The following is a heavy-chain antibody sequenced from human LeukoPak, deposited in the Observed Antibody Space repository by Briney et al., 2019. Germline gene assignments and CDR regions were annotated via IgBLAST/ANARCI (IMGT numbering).Heavy chain of an antibody. D-gene: IGHD1-1*01. Sequence: PSETLSLTCGVSGGSISSGSYSWSWIRQPPGKGLEWIGYMFYTGNTYYNPSLKSRVTISVDTSKNQFSLKVSSVTAADTAVYYCARGAGSTTLNDAFDIWGQGTMVTVSS. J-gene: IGHJ3*02. CDR3: ARGAGSTTLNDAFDI. V-gene: IGHV4-30-4*07. CDR1: GGSISSGSYS. CDR2: MFYTGNT.